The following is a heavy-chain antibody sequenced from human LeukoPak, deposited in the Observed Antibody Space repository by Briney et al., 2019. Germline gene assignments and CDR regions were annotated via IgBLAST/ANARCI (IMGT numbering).Heavy chain of an antibody. D-gene: IGHD3-22*01. CDR3: ARGGSGYYYDFDY. CDR1: GGSISSYY. CDR2: IFYSGST. Sequence: SETLSLTCTVSGGSISSYYWSWIRQPPGKGLEWIGYIFYSGSTNYNPSLKSRATISVDTSRNQFSLSLSSVTAADTAVYYCARGGSGYYYDFDYWGQGTLVTVSS. V-gene: IGHV4-59*01. J-gene: IGHJ4*02.